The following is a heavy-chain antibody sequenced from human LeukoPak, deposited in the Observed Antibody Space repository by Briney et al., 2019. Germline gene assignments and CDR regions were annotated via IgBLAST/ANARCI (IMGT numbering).Heavy chain of an antibody. D-gene: IGHD5-18*01. J-gene: IGHJ5*02. Sequence: PSETLSLTCAVSGYSISSGYYWSWIRQPPGKGLEWIGYIYYSGGTYYNPSLKSRVTISVDTSKNQFSLKLSSVTAADTAVYYCAREGYLRKNWFDPWGQGTLVTVSS. CDR3: AREGYLRKNWFDP. CDR2: IYYSGGT. CDR1: GYSISSGYY. V-gene: IGHV4-30-4*08.